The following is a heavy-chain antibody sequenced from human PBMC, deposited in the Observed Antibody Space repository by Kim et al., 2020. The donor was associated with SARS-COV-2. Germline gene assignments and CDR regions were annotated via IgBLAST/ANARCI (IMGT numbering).Heavy chain of an antibody. CDR3: ARVVGQLVGPGDYYFDY. J-gene: IGHJ4*02. D-gene: IGHD6-6*01. V-gene: IGHV1-69*13. CDR2: IIPIFGTA. CDR1: GGTFSSYA. Sequence: SVKVSCKASGGTFSSYAISWVRQAPGQGLEWMGGIIPIFGTANYAQKFQGRVTITADESTSTAYMELSSLRSEDTAVYYCARVVGQLVGPGDYYFDYWGQGTLVTVSS.